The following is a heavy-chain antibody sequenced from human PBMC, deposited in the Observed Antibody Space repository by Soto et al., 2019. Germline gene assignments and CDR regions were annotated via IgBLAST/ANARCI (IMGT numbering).Heavy chain of an antibody. CDR2: INPDNGGT. CDR1: GYTFTGHY. V-gene: IGHV1-2*02. J-gene: IGHJ4*02. D-gene: IGHD6-6*01. CDR3: AREVGKVGYSSSSCDY. Sequence: QVQLVQSGAEVKKPGASVKVSCKASGYTFTGHYMYWVRQAFGQGLEWMGWINPDNGGTSYAQKFQGRVTMTTDTSISTAYMELSRPTSDDTAVYYCAREVGKVGYSSSSCDYWGQGSLVTVST.